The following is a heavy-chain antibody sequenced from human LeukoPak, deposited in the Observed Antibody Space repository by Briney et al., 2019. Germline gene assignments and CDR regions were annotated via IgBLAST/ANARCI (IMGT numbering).Heavy chain of an antibody. CDR2: ISGSGGST. CDR1: GFTFSSYA. Sequence: PGGSLRLSCAASGFTFSSYAMSWVRQAPGKGLEWVSAISGSGGSTYYADSVKGRFTISRDNSKNTLYLQMNSLSSEDTAVYYCAKRDDSYYYYYMDVWGKGTTVTVSS. CDR3: AKRDDSYYYYYMDV. J-gene: IGHJ6*03. D-gene: IGHD5-24*01. V-gene: IGHV3-23*01.